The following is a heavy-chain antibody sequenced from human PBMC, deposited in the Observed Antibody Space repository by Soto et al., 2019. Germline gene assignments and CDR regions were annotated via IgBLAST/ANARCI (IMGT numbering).Heavy chain of an antibody. V-gene: IGHV3-30-3*01. J-gene: IGHJ4*02. CDR3: ARVMERGYLISNFDY. CDR2: TSYDGSNK. Sequence: QVQLVESGGGVVQPGRSLRLSCAASGFTFSIYAMHWVREAPGKGLEWVAVTSYDGSNKYYADSVKGRFTISRDNSKNTMYLRMNSLRVEDTAVYYCARVMERGYLISNFDYWGQGTLVTVSS. CDR1: GFTFSIYA. D-gene: IGHD5-18*01.